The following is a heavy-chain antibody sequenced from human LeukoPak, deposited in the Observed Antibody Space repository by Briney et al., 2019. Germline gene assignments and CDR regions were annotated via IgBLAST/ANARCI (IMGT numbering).Heavy chain of an antibody. CDR2: IGQDGREK. D-gene: IGHD1-26*01. J-gene: IGHJ4*02. CDR1: GFTVRSNY. CDR3: ARDDTTGKYYFDY. Sequence: GGSLRLSCAASGFTVRSNYMSWVRQAPGKGLEWVANIGQDGREKYYVDSVKGRFTISRDNAKNSVYLQMNSLRAEDTAIYYCARDDTTGKYYFDYWGLGIQVTVSS. V-gene: IGHV3-7*01.